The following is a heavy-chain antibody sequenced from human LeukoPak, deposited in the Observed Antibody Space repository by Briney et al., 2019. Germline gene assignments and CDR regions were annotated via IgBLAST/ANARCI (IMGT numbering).Heavy chain of an antibody. CDR2: IYYSGST. CDR1: GFTFSSYG. Sequence: GTLRLSCAASGFTFSSYGMSWVRQPPGKGLEWIGSIYYSGSTYYNPSLKSRVTISVDTSKNQFSLKLSSVTAADTAVYYCASYVLLWFGELKTIDYWGQGTLVTVSS. CDR3: ASYVLLWFGELKTIDY. D-gene: IGHD3-10*01. J-gene: IGHJ4*02. V-gene: IGHV4-39*01.